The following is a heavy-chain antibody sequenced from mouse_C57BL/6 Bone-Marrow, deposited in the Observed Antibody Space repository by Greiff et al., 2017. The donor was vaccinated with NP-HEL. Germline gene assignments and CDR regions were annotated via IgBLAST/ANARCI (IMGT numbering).Heavy chain of an antibody. Sequence: VQLQQSGAELVRPGASVKLSCTASGFNIKDYYMHWVKQRPEQGLEWIGRIDPEDGDTEYDPKFQGKATMTADTSSNTAYLQLSSLTSEDTAVYYCTRYYRSSHYDAMDYWGQGTSVTVSS. V-gene: IGHV14-1*01. CDR2: IDPEDGDT. D-gene: IGHD1-1*01. J-gene: IGHJ4*01. CDR3: TRYYRSSHYDAMDY. CDR1: GFNIKDYY.